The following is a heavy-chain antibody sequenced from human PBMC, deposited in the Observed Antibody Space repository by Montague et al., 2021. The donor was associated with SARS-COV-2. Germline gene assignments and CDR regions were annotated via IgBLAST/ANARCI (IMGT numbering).Heavy chain of an antibody. CDR1: GGSISTYY. CDR3: ARHGPIVVVTAMHDTFDI. J-gene: IGHJ3*02. D-gene: IGHD2-21*02. CDR2: IYYSGST. V-gene: IGHV4-59*08. Sequence: SETLSLTCTVSGGSISTYYWSWIRQPPGKGLEWIGYIYYSGSTNYNPSLKSRVTISVDTSKNQFSLKLSSVTAADTAVYYCARHGPIVVVTAMHDTFDIWGQGTMVTVSS.